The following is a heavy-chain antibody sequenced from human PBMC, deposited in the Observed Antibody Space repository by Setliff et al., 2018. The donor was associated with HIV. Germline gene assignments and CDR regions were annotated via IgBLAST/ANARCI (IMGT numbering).Heavy chain of an antibody. D-gene: IGHD6-13*01. J-gene: IGHJ4*02. V-gene: IGHV1-18*01. CDR2: ISGYSGHT. CDR3: AREHSTTWPYFDN. Sequence: GASVKVSCKASGYTFSDYDVAWVRQAPGQGLEWMGWISGYSGHTSYAQKIQGRVTMTTDTSTSTAYMELRSLRSDDTAVYFCAREHSTTWPYFDNWGQGTLVTVSS. CDR1: GYTFSDYD.